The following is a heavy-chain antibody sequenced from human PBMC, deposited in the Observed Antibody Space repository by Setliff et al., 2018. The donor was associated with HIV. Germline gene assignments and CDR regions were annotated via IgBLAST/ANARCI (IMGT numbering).Heavy chain of an antibody. CDR1: GYTFTSYG. J-gene: IGHJ4*02. D-gene: IGHD1-1*01. V-gene: IGHV3-33*03. CDR2: IWYDGSNK. CDR3: AKLLYPQLWPLDIDH. Sequence: SCKASGYTFTSYGMHWVRQAPGKGLEWVAVIWYDGSNKYYADSVKGRFTISRDNAKKSLYLQMNSLRAEDTAVYYCAKLLYPQLWPLDIDHWGQGRLVTVSS.